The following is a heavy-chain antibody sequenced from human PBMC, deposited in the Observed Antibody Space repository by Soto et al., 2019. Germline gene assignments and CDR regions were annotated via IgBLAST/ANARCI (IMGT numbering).Heavy chain of an antibody. CDR3: AKDIGFQQHLFVFDN. V-gene: IGHV1-69*13. CDR2: ILPIFTTA. J-gene: IGHJ4*02. CDR1: GGTFSDYA. Sequence: SVKVSCKASGGTFSDYAFSWVRQAPGQGLEWMGGILPIFTTATYAPKFQDRVTITADESTSTVYMDLSSLRSEDTALYYCAKDIGFQQHLFVFDNWGQGTLVTVSS. D-gene: IGHD6-13*01.